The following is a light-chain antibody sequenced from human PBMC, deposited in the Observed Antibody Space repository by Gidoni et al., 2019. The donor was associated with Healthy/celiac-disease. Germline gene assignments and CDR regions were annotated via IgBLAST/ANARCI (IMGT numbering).Light chain of an antibody. J-gene: IGKJ1*01. CDR2: DAS. CDR3: QQYNSYSWT. V-gene: IGKV1-5*01. CDR1: QSISSW. Sequence: DIQMTQSPSTLSASVGDRVTITCRASQSISSWLAWYQQKPGKAPKLLIYDASSLESGVPSRFSGSGSGTEFTLTISSLQPDDFATYYFQQYNSYSWTFGQGTKVESK.